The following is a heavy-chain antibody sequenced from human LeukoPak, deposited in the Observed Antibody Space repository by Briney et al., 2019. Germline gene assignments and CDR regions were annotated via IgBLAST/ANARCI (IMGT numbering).Heavy chain of an antibody. CDR3: ARLRLLRCSGGSCYPRGFDY. D-gene: IGHD2-15*01. Sequence: SETLSLTCTVSGGPISSSSYYWGWIRQPPGKGLEWIGCIYYSGSTYYNPSLKSRVTISVDTSKNQFSLKLSSVTAADTAVYYCARLRLLRCSGGSCYPRGFDYWGQGTLVTVSS. J-gene: IGHJ4*02. CDR2: IYYSGST. CDR1: GGPISSSSYY. V-gene: IGHV4-39*01.